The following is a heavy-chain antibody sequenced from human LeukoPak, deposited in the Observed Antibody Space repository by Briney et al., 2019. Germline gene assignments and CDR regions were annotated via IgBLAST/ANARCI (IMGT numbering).Heavy chain of an antibody. Sequence: GGSLRLSCAASGFTFSSYSMNWVRQASGKGLEWVGRIRSKANSYATTYAASEKGRFTISRDDSKNTAYLQMNSLKIEDTAVYYCTRKPPSGLYYDFWSGLEGYGMDVWGQGTTVTVSS. CDR2: IRSKANSYAT. CDR1: GFTFSSYS. J-gene: IGHJ6*02. D-gene: IGHD3-3*01. V-gene: IGHV3-73*01. CDR3: TRKPPSGLYYDFWSGLEGYGMDV.